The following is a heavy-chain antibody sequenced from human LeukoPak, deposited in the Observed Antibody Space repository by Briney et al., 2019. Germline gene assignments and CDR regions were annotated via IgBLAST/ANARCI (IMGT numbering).Heavy chain of an antibody. CDR1: GGSISSRSYY. CDR3: AKTGDGYYNFDY. Sequence: PSETLSLTCTVSGGSISSRSYYWGWIRQPPGKGLEWIASIYYSGSTYYHPSLKSRVTISVDTSKNQFSLKLSSVTAADTAVYYCAKTGDGYYNFDYWGQGTLVTVSS. CDR2: IYYSGST. J-gene: IGHJ4*02. D-gene: IGHD5-24*01. V-gene: IGHV4-39*01.